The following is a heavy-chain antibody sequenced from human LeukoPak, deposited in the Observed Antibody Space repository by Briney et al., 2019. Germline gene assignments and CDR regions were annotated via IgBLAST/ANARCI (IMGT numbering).Heavy chain of an antibody. J-gene: IGHJ6*03. CDR2: ISGGGENT. Sequence: GGSLRLSCAVSGFPFSDFAMSWVRQAPGKGLEWVSTISGGGENTYFADSVKGRFTISRDNSKNTLFLQMVSLRAEDTAVYYCAKFEGALLGNYYMDVWGKGTTVTVSS. V-gene: IGHV3-23*01. CDR3: AKFEGALLGNYYMDV. CDR1: GFPFSDFA.